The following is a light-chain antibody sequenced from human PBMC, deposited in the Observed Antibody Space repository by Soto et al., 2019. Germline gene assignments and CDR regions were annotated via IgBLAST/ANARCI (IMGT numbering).Light chain of an antibody. CDR3: SSYTSSSTLYV. J-gene: IGLJ1*01. CDR1: SSDVGGYNY. Sequence: QSALTHPASVSGPPGRSITISCTGTSSDVGGYNYVSWYQQHPGKAPKLMIYDVSNRPSGVSNRFSGSKSGNTASLTISGLQAEDEADYYCSSYTSSSTLYVFGTG. V-gene: IGLV2-14*01. CDR2: DVS.